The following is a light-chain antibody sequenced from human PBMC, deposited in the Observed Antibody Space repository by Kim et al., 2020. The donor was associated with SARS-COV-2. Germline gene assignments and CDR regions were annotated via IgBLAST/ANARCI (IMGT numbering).Light chain of an antibody. J-gene: IGKJ4*01. CDR1: QGVRGY. CDR3: QQLSDYPLT. V-gene: IGKV1-9*01. Sequence: DIQLTQSPSFLSASIGDRVTITCRASQGVRGYLAWYQQKPGKPPNLLIYGASTLQSGVPSRFSGSVSGTEFTLTISSLQPEDFGTYYCQQLSDYPLTFGGGTTVEIK. CDR2: GAS.